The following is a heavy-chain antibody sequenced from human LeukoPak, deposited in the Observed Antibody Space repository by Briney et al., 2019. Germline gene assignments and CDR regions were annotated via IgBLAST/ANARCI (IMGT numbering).Heavy chain of an antibody. Sequence: SETLSLTCAVYGGSFSGYFWSWIRQPPGKGLEWIGEINHSGSTNYNPSLKSRVTISVDTSKNQFSLKLSSVTAADTAVYYCARGRGLELPNYYYYYRDVWGKGTTVTVSS. CDR2: INHSGST. V-gene: IGHV4-34*01. D-gene: IGHD1-7*01. CDR1: GGSFSGYF. CDR3: ARGRGLELPNYYYYYRDV. J-gene: IGHJ6*03.